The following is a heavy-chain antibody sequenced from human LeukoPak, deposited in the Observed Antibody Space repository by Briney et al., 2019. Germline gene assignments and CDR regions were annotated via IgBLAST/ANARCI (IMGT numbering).Heavy chain of an antibody. D-gene: IGHD3-3*01. CDR2: IIPIFGTA. Sequence: SVKVSCKASGGTFSSYAISWVRQAPGQGLEWMGGIIPIFGTANYAQKFQGRVTITADESTSTAYMELSSLRSEDTAVYYCARDRREAYYDFWSGYFLFWYWGQGTLVTVPS. J-gene: IGHJ4*02. V-gene: IGHV1-69*13. CDR3: ARDRREAYYDFWSGYFLFWY. CDR1: GGTFSSYA.